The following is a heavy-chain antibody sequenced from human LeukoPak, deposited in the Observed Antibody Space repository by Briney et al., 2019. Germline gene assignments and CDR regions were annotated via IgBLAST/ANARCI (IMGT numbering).Heavy chain of an antibody. CDR2: IKQDGSDK. D-gene: IGHD5-18*01. Sequence: PGGSLRLSCAASGFTFSSYWMTWVRQAPGKGLEWVAKIKQDGSDKYYVDSVKGRFTISRDNAKNSLYLQMNSLRAEDTAVYYCARAYSYVSYWGQRALVTVPS. J-gene: IGHJ4*02. V-gene: IGHV3-7*01. CDR3: ARAYSYVSY. CDR1: GFTFSSYW.